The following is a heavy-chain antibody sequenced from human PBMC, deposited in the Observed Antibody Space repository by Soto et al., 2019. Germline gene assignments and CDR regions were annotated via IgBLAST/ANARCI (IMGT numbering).Heavy chain of an antibody. CDR3: ATKGPYGDYEYGMDV. CDR1: GLAFSDYG. CDR2: ISSSSSSI. J-gene: IGHJ6*02. Sequence: EVQLVESGGGLVKPGGSLRLSCAASGLAFSDYGMNWFPQAQGKGRGWFSSISSSSSSIYYADSVKGRFTISRDNAKNSLYLQMSSLRADDTAVYYCATKGPYGDYEYGMDVWGQGTTVTVSS. D-gene: IGHD4-17*01. V-gene: IGHV3-21*01.